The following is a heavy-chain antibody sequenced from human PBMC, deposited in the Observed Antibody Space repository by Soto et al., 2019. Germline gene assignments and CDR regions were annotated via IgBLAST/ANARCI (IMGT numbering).Heavy chain of an antibody. J-gene: IGHJ4*02. Sequence: GGSLRLSCAASGFTFSSYAMSWVRQAPGKGLEWVSTFSGSGGNTYYADSVKGRFTISRDNSKNTLYLQMNSLRAEDTAVYYCAKASDYIWGSYRPFDYWGQGTLVTVSS. D-gene: IGHD3-16*02. CDR1: GFTFSSYA. V-gene: IGHV3-23*01. CDR3: AKASDYIWGSYRPFDY. CDR2: FSGSGGNT.